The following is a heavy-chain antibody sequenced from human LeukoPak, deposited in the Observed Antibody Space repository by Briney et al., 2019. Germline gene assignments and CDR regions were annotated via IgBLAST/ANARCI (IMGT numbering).Heavy chain of an antibody. D-gene: IGHD6-13*01. Sequence: PGRSLRLSCAASGFTFDDYAMHWVRQAPGKGLEWVSGISWNSGSIGYADSVKGRFTISRDNAKNSLYLQMNSLRAEDTALYYCAKDITLEQQLVLEPWGQGTLVTVSS. CDR1: GFTFDDYA. J-gene: IGHJ5*02. CDR3: AKDITLEQQLVLEP. CDR2: ISWNSGSI. V-gene: IGHV3-9*01.